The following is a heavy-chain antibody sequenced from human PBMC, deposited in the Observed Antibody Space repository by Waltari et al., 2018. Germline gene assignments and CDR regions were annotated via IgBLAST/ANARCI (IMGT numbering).Heavy chain of an antibody. CDR2: INNSSSTI. D-gene: IGHD3-22*01. CDR3: ARGPYYDNSGYYPGPDYFDY. J-gene: IGHJ4*02. CDR1: GFAFSSYS. V-gene: IGHV3-48*04. Sequence: EVQLVESGGGLVQPGGSLRLSCAASGFAFSSYSMTRVRQARGPVLEWVSYINNSSSTIYYADSVQGRFTISRDNSKNSLYLKMNSLRAEDTAVYYCARGPYYDNSGYYPGPDYFDYWGQGTLVTVSS.